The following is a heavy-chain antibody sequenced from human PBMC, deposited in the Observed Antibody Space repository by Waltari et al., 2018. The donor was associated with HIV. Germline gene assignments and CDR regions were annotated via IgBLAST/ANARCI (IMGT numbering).Heavy chain of an antibody. CDR1: GGSFSGYY. J-gene: IGHJ4*02. D-gene: IGHD3-3*01. CDR2: INQRGST. V-gene: IGHV4-34*01. CDR3: ARGYSRPSGYYGY. Sequence: QVQLQQWGAGLLKPSETLSLTCAVYGGSFSGYYWSWIRQPPGKGLEWIGEINQRGSTNYIPSRKSRVTISVDTSKNQFSLKLNSVTAADTAVYYCARGYSRPSGYYGYWGQGTLVTVSS.